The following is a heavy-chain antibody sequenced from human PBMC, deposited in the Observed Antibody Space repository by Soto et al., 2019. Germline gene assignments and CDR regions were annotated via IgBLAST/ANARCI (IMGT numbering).Heavy chain of an antibody. J-gene: IGHJ4*02. CDR1: EFTFSTYA. Sequence: LRLSCAASEFTFSTYAMIWVRQAPGKGLEWVSSIGSGGSPTYYADSVKGRFTISRDNSKNTLYLQMNSLRAEDTAVYYCAKGALSTYCDWGQGTLGTVSS. CDR2: IGSGGSPT. CDR3: AKGALSTYCD. D-gene: IGHD2-21*01. V-gene: IGHV3-23*01.